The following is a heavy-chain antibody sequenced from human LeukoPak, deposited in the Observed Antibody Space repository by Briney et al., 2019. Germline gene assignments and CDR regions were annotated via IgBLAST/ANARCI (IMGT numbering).Heavy chain of an antibody. CDR2: IKQDGSEK. J-gene: IGHJ4*02. CDR1: GFTFSSYW. Sequence: GGSLRLSCAASGFTFSSYWMSWVRQAPGKGLEWVANIKQDGSEKYYVDSVKGRFTISRDNAKNSLYLQMNSLGAEDTAVYYCARSGGELRLGYYFDYWGQGTLVTVSS. V-gene: IGHV3-7*01. D-gene: IGHD1-26*01. CDR3: ARSGGELRLGYYFDY.